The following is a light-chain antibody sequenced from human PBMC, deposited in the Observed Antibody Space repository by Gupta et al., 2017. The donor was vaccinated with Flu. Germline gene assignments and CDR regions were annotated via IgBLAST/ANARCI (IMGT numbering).Light chain of an antibody. CDR1: QSLSNNY. V-gene: IGKV3-20*01. CDR3: QQYATSPLT. CDR2: GAS. J-gene: IGKJ4*01. Sequence: GTLSLSPGERATLSCRASQSLSNNYVAWYQQKPGQSPRLLIYGASSRATGIADRFARSPSGTDFTLTMSGLEAEDFTVYYCQQYATSPLTFGGGTRLEIK.